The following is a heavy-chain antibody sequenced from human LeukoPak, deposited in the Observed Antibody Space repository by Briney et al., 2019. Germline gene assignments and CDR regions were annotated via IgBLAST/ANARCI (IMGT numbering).Heavy chain of an antibody. CDR2: IYYSGST. V-gene: IGHV4-31*03. J-gene: IGHJ6*02. D-gene: IGHD4-17*01. CDR3: ARGGWTVTIPNYYYGMDV. Sequence: SETLPLTCTVSGGSISSGGYYWSWIRQHPGTGLEWIGYIYYSGSTYYNPSLKSRVTISVDTSKNQFSLKLSSVTAADTAVYYCARGGWTVTIPNYYYGMDVWGQGTTVTVSS. CDR1: GGSISSGGYY.